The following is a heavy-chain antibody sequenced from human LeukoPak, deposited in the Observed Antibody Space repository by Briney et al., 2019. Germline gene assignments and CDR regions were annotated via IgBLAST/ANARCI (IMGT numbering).Heavy chain of an antibody. D-gene: IGHD4-17*01. J-gene: IGHJ6*02. CDR2: IIPIFGTA. CDR1: GGTFSSYA. CDR3: ATSLLTTVTLWGDYYYYYGMDV. Sequence: GASVKVSCKASGGTFSSYAISWVRQAPGQGLEWMGGIIPIFGTANYAQKFQGRVTITADESTSTAYMELSSLRSEDTAVYYCATSLLTTVTLWGDYYYYYGMDVWGQGTTVTVSS. V-gene: IGHV1-69*13.